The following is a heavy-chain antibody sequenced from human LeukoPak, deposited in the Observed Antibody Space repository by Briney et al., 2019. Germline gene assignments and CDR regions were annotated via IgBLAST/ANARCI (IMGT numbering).Heavy chain of an antibody. D-gene: IGHD1-26*01. CDR2: INDNGGRT. V-gene: IGHV3-64D*09. CDR3: VKDVGGSYAFDY. J-gene: IGHJ4*02. Sequence: GGSLRLSCSASGFTFSRYAMHWARQAPGKGLEYVSGINDNGGRTHYGDSVKGRFSISRDNSKNTLHLQMSTLRAEDTALYYCVKDVGGSYAFDYWGQGILVTVAS. CDR1: GFTFSRYA.